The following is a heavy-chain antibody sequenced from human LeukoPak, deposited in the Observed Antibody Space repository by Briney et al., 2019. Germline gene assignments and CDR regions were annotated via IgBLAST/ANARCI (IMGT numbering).Heavy chain of an antibody. CDR1: GGSFSGYY. V-gene: IGHV4-34*01. D-gene: IGHD1-26*01. CDR3: ARVEWGPYYYYMDV. J-gene: IGHJ6*03. Sequence: SETLSLTCAVYGGSFSGYYWSWIRQPPGKGLEWIGEINHSGSTNCNPSLKSRVTISVDTSKSQFSLKLSSVTAADTAVYYCARVEWGPYYYYMDVWGKGTTVTVSS. CDR2: INHSGST.